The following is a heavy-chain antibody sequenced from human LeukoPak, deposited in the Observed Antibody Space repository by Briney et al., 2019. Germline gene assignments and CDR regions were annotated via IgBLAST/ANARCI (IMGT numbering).Heavy chain of an antibody. CDR2: INAGNGNT. D-gene: IGHD2-2*01. Sequence: ASVKVSCKASGYTFTSYAMHWVRQAPGQRLEWMGWINAGNGNTKYSQKFQGRVTITRDTSASTAYTELSSLRSEDTAVYCCARVVVYCSSTSCYEGLYGMDVWGQGTTVTVSS. CDR1: GYTFTSYA. J-gene: IGHJ6*02. CDR3: ARVVVYCSSTSCYEGLYGMDV. V-gene: IGHV1-3*01.